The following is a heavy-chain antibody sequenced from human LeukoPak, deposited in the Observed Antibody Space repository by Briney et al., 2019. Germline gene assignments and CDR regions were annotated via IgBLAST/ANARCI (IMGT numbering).Heavy chain of an antibody. Sequence: TSGTLSLTCVYNINSNFFLGWIRQPPGMGLEWIGSIAQSGSTYFSPSLRSRVTMALDSSQNQFYLRLKSVTAADTAMYYCARMTDWSGPRKSVFDYWGLGALVTVSS. J-gene: IGHJ4*02. V-gene: IGHV4-38-2*01. D-gene: IGHD3-3*01. CDR2: IAQSGST. CDR1: NINSNFF. CDR3: ARMTDWSGPRKSVFDY.